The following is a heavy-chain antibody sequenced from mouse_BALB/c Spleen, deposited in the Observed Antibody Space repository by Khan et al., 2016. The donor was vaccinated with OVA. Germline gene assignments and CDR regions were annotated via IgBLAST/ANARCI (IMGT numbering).Heavy chain of an antibody. Sequence: VQLKQSGPELVKPGASVKMSCEASGYTFTSYVIHWVKQKPGQGLEWIGYIYPFNDDTKYNEKFKGKATLTSDTSSSTAYMALRSLTSEDSSVYYGAKNYRYDLDFDYWGQGTTLTVSS. D-gene: IGHD2-14*01. CDR2: IYPFNDDT. J-gene: IGHJ2*01. CDR3: AKNYRYDLDFDY. CDR1: GYTFTSYV. V-gene: IGHV1S136*01.